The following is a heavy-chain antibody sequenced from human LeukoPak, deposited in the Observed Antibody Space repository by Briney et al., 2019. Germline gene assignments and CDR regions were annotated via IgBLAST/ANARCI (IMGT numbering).Heavy chain of an antibody. CDR1: GGSFSGYY. CDR3: ARATTGGLFRARPGGLGP. CDR2: INHSGST. D-gene: IGHD3-10*01. J-gene: IGHJ5*02. V-gene: IGHV4-34*01. Sequence: SETLSLTCAVYGGSFSGYYWSWIRQPPGKGLEWIGEINHSGSTNYNPSLKSRVTISVDTSKNQFSLKLSSVTAADTAVYYCARATTGGLFRARPGGLGPLGQGTL.